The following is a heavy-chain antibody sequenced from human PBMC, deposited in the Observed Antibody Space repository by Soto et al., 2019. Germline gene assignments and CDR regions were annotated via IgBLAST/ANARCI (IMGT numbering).Heavy chain of an antibody. D-gene: IGHD6-6*01. J-gene: IGHJ1*01. CDR2: ISSISTYR. V-gene: IGHV3-21*01. Sequence: EVQVVESGGGLVQPGGSLRLSCAASGFTFGSYAMSWVRQAPGKGLEWVSSISSISTYRYYADSVKGRFTISRDNAKNSLFLQMDSLRAEDTAVSYCARDRELYRSKTAPVVFGSWGQGTLVTVSS. CDR1: GFTFGSYA. CDR3: ARDRELYRSKTAPVVFGS.